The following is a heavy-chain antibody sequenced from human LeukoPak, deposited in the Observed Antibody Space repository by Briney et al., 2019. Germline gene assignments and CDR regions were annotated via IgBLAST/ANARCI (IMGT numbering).Heavy chain of an antibody. Sequence: GGSLRLSCAASGFTVSSNYMSWVRQAPGKGLEWVSVIYSGGSTYYADSVKGRFTISRDNSKNTLSLQMNSLRAEDTAVYYCAKKTLRFLEWFPFDYWGQGTLVTVSS. CDR2: IYSGGST. CDR1: GFTVSSNY. D-gene: IGHD3-3*01. CDR3: AKKTLRFLEWFPFDY. V-gene: IGHV3-53*01. J-gene: IGHJ4*02.